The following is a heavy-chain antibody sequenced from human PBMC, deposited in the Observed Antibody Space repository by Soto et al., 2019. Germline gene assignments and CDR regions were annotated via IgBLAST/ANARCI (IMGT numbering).Heavy chain of an antibody. V-gene: IGHV1-69*06. CDR3: ARSSYGYPPSYYYGMDV. CDR1: GGTFSSYA. Sequence: GASVKVSCKASGGTFSSYAISWVRQAPGQGLEWMGGITPIFGTANYAQKFQGRVTITADKSTSTAYMELSSLRSEDTAVYYCARSSYGYPPSYYYGMDVWGQGTTVTVSS. D-gene: IGHD5-18*01. CDR2: ITPIFGTA. J-gene: IGHJ6*02.